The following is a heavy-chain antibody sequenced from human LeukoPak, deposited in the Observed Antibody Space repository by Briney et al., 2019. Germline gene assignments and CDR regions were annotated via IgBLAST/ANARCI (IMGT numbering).Heavy chain of an antibody. CDR2: ISSSSSYT. CDR3: ARAGGNSVGY. Sequence: GGSLRLSCAASGFTFSSYSMNWVRQAPGKGLEWVSSISSSSSYTYYADSVKGRFTISRDNAKNSLYLQMNSLRAEDTAVYYCARAGGNSVGYWGQGTLVTVSS. D-gene: IGHD4-23*01. CDR1: GFTFSSYS. J-gene: IGHJ4*02. V-gene: IGHV3-21*01.